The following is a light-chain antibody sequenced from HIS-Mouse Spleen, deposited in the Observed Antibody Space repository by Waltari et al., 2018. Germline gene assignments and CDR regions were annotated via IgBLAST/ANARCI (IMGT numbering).Light chain of an antibody. CDR1: SSNIGSNY. V-gene: IGLV1-47*01. Sequence: QSVLTQPPSASGTPGQRVTISCSGSSSNIGSNYVYWYQQLPGTAPKLLIYRNNQRPSGAHARFSGSKSGTSASLAISGLRSEDEADYYCAAWDDSLSGWVFGGGTKLTVL. CDR3: AAWDDSLSGWV. J-gene: IGLJ3*02. CDR2: RNN.